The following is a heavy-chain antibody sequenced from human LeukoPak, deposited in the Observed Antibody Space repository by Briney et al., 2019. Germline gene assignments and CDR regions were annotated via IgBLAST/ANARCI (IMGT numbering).Heavy chain of an antibody. D-gene: IGHD3-22*01. J-gene: IGHJ4*02. V-gene: IGHV4-39*07. CDR3: ARDTYYFNSRKEKGSTQGLSVFEN. Sequence: PSQTLSLTCTVSGGSISSGSYYWGWIRQPPGKGLEWIGTISYSGSTYYNPSLKSRVNISIDKSKNQFSLNLNSVTAADTAVYFCARDTYYFNSRKEKGSTQGLSVFENWGQGTLVTVSS. CDR1: GGSISSGSYY. CDR2: ISYSGST.